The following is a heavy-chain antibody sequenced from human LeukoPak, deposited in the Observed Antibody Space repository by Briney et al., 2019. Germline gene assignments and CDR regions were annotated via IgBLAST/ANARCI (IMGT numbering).Heavy chain of an antibody. Sequence: ASVKVSCKASGGTFSSYAISWVRQAPGQGLEWMGRIIPIFGTANYAQKFQGRVTITTDESTSTAYMELSSLRSEDTAVYYCALVCSTSCYTYYMDAWGKGTTVTVSS. CDR1: GGTFSSYA. CDR2: IIPIFGTA. CDR3: ALVCSTSCYTYYMDA. D-gene: IGHD2-2*02. J-gene: IGHJ6*03. V-gene: IGHV1-69*05.